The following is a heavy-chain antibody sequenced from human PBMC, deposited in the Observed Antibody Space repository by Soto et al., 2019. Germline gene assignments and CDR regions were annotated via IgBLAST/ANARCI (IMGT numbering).Heavy chain of an antibody. CDR2: ISAYNGNT. Sequence: ASVKVSCKASGYTFTSYGISWVRQAPGQGLEWMGWISAYNGNTNYAQKLQGRVTMTTDTSTSTAYMELRSLRSDDTAVYYCARDVAVAGIGVVTGGPKYNWFDPWGQGTLVTVSA. CDR3: ARDVAVAGIGVVTGGPKYNWFDP. CDR1: GYTFTSYG. J-gene: IGHJ5*02. D-gene: IGHD6-19*01. V-gene: IGHV1-18*04.